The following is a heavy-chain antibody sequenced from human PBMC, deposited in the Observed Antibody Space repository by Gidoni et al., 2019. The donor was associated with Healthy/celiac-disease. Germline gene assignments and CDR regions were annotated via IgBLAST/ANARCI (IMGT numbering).Heavy chain of an antibody. Sequence: EVQLVESGGGLAQPGGYLSLSCAASGFTVSSNYMSWVRQAPGKGLEWVSVIYSGGSTYYADSVKGRFTISRDNSKNTLYLQMNSLRAEDTAVYYCARDLSTAAAGFAFDIWGQGTMVTVSS. CDR1: GFTVSSNY. V-gene: IGHV3-66*02. J-gene: IGHJ3*02. D-gene: IGHD6-13*01. CDR2: IYSGGST. CDR3: ARDLSTAAAGFAFDI.